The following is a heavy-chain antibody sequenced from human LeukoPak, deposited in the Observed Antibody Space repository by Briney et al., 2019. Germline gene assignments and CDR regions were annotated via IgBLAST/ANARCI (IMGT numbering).Heavy chain of an antibody. CDR3: ARRGDRWGIVVVPTAIKLDAFDI. CDR2: IYHSGST. CDR1: GGSISSGDYY. V-gene: IGHV4-39*07. J-gene: IGHJ3*02. Sequence: PSETLSLTCTVSGGSISSGDYYWGWIRQPPGKGLEWIGSIYHSGSTYYNPSLKSRVTISVDTSKNQFSLKLSSVTAADTAVYYCARRGDRWGIVVVPTAIKLDAFDIWGQGTMVTVSS. D-gene: IGHD2-2*01.